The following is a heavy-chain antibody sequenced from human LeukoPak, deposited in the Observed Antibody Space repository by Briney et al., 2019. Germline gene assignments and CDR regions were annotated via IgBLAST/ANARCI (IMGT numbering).Heavy chain of an antibody. J-gene: IGHJ4*02. V-gene: IGHV3-30-3*01. D-gene: IGHD6-13*01. Sequence: PGGSPRLSCVASGISLRSYSVHWVRQAPGKGLEWVALTSHDESNKKYADSVRGRCTISRDNSRDTVFLQLSNLRHEDTAVYYCAKGDAAGAYRTDFWGPGTRVTVSS. CDR2: TSHDESNK. CDR3: AKGDAAGAYRTDF. CDR1: GISLRSYS.